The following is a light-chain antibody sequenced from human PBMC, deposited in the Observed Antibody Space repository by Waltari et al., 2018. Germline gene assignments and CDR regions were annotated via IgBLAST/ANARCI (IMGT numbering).Light chain of an antibody. V-gene: IGLV2-14*03. CDR2: YVN. J-gene: IGLJ1*01. CDR1: GSALGAYNY. CDR3: SSYTSTYTLV. Sequence: QSALTQPASVSGSPGQSITISCTGTGSALGAYNYVSWYRQHPCKAPKLLIYYVNNRPSGVSTRFSGSTSDYTASLTISGLQAEDEADYYCSSYTSTYTLVFGTGTKVTVL.